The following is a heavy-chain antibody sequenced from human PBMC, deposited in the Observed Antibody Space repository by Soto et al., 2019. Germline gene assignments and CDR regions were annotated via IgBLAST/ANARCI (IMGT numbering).Heavy chain of an antibody. J-gene: IGHJ6*02. CDR1: GFTFSSYG. D-gene: IGHD6-13*01. Sequence: QVQLVESGGGVVQPGRSLRLSCAASGFTFSSYGMNWVRQAPGKGLEWVAVISYDGSNKYYAVSVKGRFTISRDSSKNMLYLQMNSLRAEDTAVYYCAKEDSSSWHYYYGMDVWGQGTTVTVSS. CDR2: ISYDGSNK. V-gene: IGHV3-30*18. CDR3: AKEDSSSWHYYYGMDV.